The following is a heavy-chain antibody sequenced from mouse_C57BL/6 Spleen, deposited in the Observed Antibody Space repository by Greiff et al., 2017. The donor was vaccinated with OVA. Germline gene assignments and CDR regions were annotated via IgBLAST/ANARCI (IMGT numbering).Heavy chain of an antibody. CDR3: ARWVTTVVATRYFDV. CDR1: GYTFTSYG. CDR2: IYPRSGNT. Sequence: QVQLQQSGAELARPGASVKLSCKASGYTFTSYGISWVKQRTGQGLEWIGEIYPRSGNTYYNEKFKGKATLTADKSSSTAYMELRSLTSEDSAVYFCARWVTTVVATRYFDVWGTGTTVTVSS. J-gene: IGHJ1*03. V-gene: IGHV1-81*01. D-gene: IGHD1-1*01.